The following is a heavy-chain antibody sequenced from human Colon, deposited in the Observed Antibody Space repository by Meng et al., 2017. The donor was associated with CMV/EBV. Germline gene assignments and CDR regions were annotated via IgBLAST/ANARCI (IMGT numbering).Heavy chain of an antibody. CDR1: GFRFSYYD. Sequence: LSWHASGFRFSYYDMHWVRQVPGPGLEWLAVMWCDGSNTLYADSVRGRFIISRDNSKKTLDLQMNSLRVDDTAVDYCASDRQPHGYVPTFESWGRGTPVTVSS. CDR2: MWCDGSNT. J-gene: IGHJ4*02. D-gene: IGHD5-12*01. V-gene: IGHV3-33*01. CDR3: ASDRQPHGYVPTFES.